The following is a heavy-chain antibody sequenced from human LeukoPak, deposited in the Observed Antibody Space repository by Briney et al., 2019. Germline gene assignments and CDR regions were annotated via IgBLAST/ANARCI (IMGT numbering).Heavy chain of an antibody. CDR1: GFTFSSYG. V-gene: IGHV3-30*02. D-gene: IGHD6-6*01. CDR2: IRYDGSSK. Sequence: GGSLRLSCAASGFTFSSYGMKWVRQAPGKGLEWVAFIRYDGSSKYCADSVKGRFTISRDNSKNTLYLQMNSLRAEDTAVYYCAKDREYSSSDWGQGTLVTVSS. CDR3: AKDREYSSSD. J-gene: IGHJ4*02.